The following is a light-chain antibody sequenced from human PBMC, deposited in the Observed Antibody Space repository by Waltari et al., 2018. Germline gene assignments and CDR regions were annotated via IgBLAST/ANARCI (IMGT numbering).Light chain of an antibody. CDR3: QQYGSSPLT. Sequence: EMVLTQSPGTLSLSPGERATIPCRASQSVSSSSLAWYQQKPGQAPRLLIYGGSRRATGIPDRFGGSGSGTDFTLTIRRLEPEDFAVYYCQQYGSSPLTFGQGTRLEIK. J-gene: IGKJ5*01. V-gene: IGKV3-20*01. CDR2: GGS. CDR1: QSVSSSS.